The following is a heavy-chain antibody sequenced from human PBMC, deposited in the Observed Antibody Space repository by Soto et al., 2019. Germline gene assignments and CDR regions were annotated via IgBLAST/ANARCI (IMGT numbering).Heavy chain of an antibody. CDR1: GYTFTSYD. CDR2: MNPNSGNT. V-gene: IGHV1-8*01. Sequence: QVQLVQSGAEVKKPGASVKVSCKASGYTFTSYDINWVRQATGQGLERMGWMNPNSGNTGYAQKFQGRGTMTRNTSISTAYMELSSLRSEDTAVYYCARWPDGYYYYGMDVWGQGTTVTVSS. CDR3: ARWPDGYYYYGMDV. J-gene: IGHJ6*02.